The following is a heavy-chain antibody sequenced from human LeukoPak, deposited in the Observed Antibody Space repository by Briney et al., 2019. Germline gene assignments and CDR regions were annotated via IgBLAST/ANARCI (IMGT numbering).Heavy chain of an antibody. Sequence: SETLSLTCTVSGGSISSSSYYWSWIRQPPGKGLEWIGYIYYSGSTNYNPSLKSRVTISVDTPKNQFSLKLSSVTAADTAVYYCARQRGDSSSWDIPAEFDYWGQGTLVTVSS. J-gene: IGHJ4*02. V-gene: IGHV4-61*05. CDR3: ARQRGDSSSWDIPAEFDY. D-gene: IGHD6-13*01. CDR2: IYYSGST. CDR1: GGSISSSSYY.